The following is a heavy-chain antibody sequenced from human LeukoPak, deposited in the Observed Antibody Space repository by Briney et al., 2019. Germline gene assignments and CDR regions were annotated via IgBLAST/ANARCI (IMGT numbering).Heavy chain of an antibody. CDR1: GFTFSTYS. Sequence: PVGSLRLSCAASGFTFSTYSMHWVRRAPGKGLEWVAFMRNDGSNKYYADSVRVRFTISRDNSKNTLYLRMNRLKAEDTAVYYCAKANTGGGSNNLGYFHHWGQGTLVTVSS. D-gene: IGHD3-16*01. J-gene: IGHJ1*01. CDR3: AKANTGGGSNNLGYFHH. CDR2: MRNDGSNK. V-gene: IGHV3-30*02.